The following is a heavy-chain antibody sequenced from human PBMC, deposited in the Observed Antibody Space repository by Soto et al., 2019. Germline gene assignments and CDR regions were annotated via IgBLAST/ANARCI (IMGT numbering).Heavy chain of an antibody. CDR1: GYTFTSYD. Sequence: RASVKVSCKASGYTFTSYDINWVRQATGQGLEWMGWMNPNSGNTGYAQKFQGRVTMTRNTSISTAYMELSSLRSEDTAVYYCARGRMDIAAAGTGGMDVWGQGTTVTVSS. CDR2: MNPNSGNT. D-gene: IGHD6-13*01. CDR3: ARGRMDIAAAGTGGMDV. V-gene: IGHV1-8*01. J-gene: IGHJ6*02.